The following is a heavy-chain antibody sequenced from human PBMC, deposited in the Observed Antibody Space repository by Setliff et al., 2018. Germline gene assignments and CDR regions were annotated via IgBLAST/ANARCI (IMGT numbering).Heavy chain of an antibody. CDR1: GGSISSYN. CDR3: AGDHGNWGFDY. Sequence: KPSETLSLTCTVSGGSISSYNWSWIRQPPGKGLEWIGYIFYSGSTDYKPSLKSRVTISVDTSKNQFSLKLSSVTAADTAVYYCAGDHGNWGFDYWGQGTLVTVSS. J-gene: IGHJ4*02. CDR2: IFYSGST. V-gene: IGHV4-59*01. D-gene: IGHD7-27*01.